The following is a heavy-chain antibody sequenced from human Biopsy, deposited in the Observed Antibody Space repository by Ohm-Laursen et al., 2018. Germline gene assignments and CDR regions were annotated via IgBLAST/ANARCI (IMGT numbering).Heavy chain of an antibody. D-gene: IGHD7-27*01. V-gene: IGHV3-30*18. CDR1: GFAFNLYE. Sequence: SLRLSCSASGFAFNLYEMNWVRQAPGKGLEWVAFIFYDGSNTYYADSVKGRFTISRDNSKNTLYLQMNNLRAEDTAVFYCAKDLRNNNWGVENWGQGTPVTVSS. CDR2: IFYDGSNT. CDR3: AKDLRNNNWGVEN. J-gene: IGHJ4*02.